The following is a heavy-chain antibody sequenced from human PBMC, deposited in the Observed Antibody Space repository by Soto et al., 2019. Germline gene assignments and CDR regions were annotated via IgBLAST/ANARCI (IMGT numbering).Heavy chain of an antibody. V-gene: IGHV4-4*02. CDR3: AILKTYDLSNTNDF. J-gene: IGHJ4*02. Sequence: PSETLSLTCAVSGGSIGSSNWWSWVRQPPGKGLEWIGEIYDSGSTNYNPSLKSRVTISLDKSKNQFSLKLSSVSAADTAVYYCAILKTYDLSNTNDFRGPGSLVTLFS. D-gene: IGHD2-8*01. CDR1: GGSIGSSNW. CDR2: IYDSGST.